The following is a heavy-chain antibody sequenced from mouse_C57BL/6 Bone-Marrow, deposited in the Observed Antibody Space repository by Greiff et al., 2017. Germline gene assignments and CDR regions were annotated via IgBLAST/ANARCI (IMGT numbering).Heavy chain of an antibody. CDR2: IWSGGST. CDR3: SRKDCNYYAMDY. Sequence: VQLQQSGPGLVQPSQCLSITCTVSGFSLTSYGVHWVRQSPGKGLEWLGVIWSGGSTDYNAAFISRLSISKDNSKSQVFFKMNSLQADDTAIYYCSRKDCNYYAMDYWGQGTSVTVSS. CDR1: GFSLTSYG. J-gene: IGHJ4*01. V-gene: IGHV2-2*01. D-gene: IGHD6-2*01.